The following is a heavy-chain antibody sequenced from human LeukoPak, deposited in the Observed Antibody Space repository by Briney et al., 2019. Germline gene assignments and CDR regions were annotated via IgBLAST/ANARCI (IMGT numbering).Heavy chain of an antibody. CDR1: GGSFSGYY. CDR2: INHSGST. CDR3: GRGLTGYYENY. Sequence: SETLSLTCAVYGGSFSGYYWSWIRQPPGKGLEWIGEINHSGSTNYNPSLKSRVTISVDTSKNQFSLKLSSVTAADTAVYYCGRGLTGYYENYWGQGTLVTVSS. J-gene: IGHJ4*02. V-gene: IGHV4-34*01. D-gene: IGHD3-9*01.